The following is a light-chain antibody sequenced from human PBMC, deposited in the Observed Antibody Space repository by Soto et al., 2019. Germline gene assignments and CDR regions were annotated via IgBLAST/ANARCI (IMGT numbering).Light chain of an antibody. CDR1: QNIRNF. Sequence: DIQMTQSPSSLSASVGDSVTITCRASQNIRNFLNWYQQKSGKAPNLVIYGASTLQSGVPSRFRGSGSGTEFTLTISSLEPEDFATYYCQQGLSAPRTFGGGTKVEAK. CDR3: QQGLSAPRT. CDR2: GAS. J-gene: IGKJ4*01. V-gene: IGKV1-39*01.